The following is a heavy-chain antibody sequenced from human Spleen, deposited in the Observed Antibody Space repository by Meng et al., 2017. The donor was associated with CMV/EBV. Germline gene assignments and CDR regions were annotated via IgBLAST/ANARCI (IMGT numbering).Heavy chain of an antibody. CDR3: AKEELYYGSGSSYFDY. Sequence: GFTFSSYDMSWVRQAPGKGLEWVSVIYSGGSSTYYADSVKGRITISRDNSKNTLYLQMNSLRAEDTAVYYCAKEELYYGSGSSYFDYWGQGTLVTVSS. J-gene: IGHJ4*02. V-gene: IGHV3-23*03. CDR1: GFTFSSYD. CDR2: IYSGGSST. D-gene: IGHD3-10*01.